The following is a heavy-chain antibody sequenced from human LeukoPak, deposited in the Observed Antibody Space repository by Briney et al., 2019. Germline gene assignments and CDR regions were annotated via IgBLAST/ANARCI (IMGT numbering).Heavy chain of an antibody. D-gene: IGHD6-19*01. CDR2: LSGSGITT. J-gene: IGHJ4*01. CDR1: GFTFSNSA. Sequence: QPGGSLRLSCAASGFTFSNSAMSWVGQAPGKGLEWVSTLSGSGITTYYADPGKGRFTISRDNSENTLYLQMHTLRAEDTTVYYCAKGISSSGWSYFDYSGHGTLVTVSS. CDR3: AKGISSSGWSYFDY. V-gene: IGHV3-23*01.